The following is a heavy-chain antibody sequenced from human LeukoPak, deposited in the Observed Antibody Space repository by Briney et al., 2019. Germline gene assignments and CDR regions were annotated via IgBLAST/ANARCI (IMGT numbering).Heavy chain of an antibody. Sequence: GGSLRLSCAASGFTFSSYGMHWVRQAPGKGLEWVAVIWYDGSNKYYADSVKGRFTISRDNSKNTLYLQMNSLRAEDTAVYYCATSSSGYYRYFDYWGQGTLVTVSS. D-gene: IGHD3-22*01. CDR1: GFTFSSYG. CDR3: ATSSSGYYRYFDY. J-gene: IGHJ4*02. CDR2: IWYDGSNK. V-gene: IGHV3-33*01.